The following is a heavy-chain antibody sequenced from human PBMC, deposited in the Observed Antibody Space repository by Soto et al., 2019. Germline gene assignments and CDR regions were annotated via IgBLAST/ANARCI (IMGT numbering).Heavy chain of an antibody. CDR2: IYYSGST. CDR3: ASVLHGSGRTDYYYYGMDV. CDR1: GGSISSSSYY. V-gene: IGHV4-39*01. D-gene: IGHD3-10*01. Sequence: TSETLSLTCSVSGGSISSSSYYWGWIRQPPGKGPEWIGSIYYSGSTYYNPSLKSRVTISVDTSKNQFSLKLSSVTAADTAVYYCASVLHGSGRTDYYYYGMDVWGQGTTVTVSS. J-gene: IGHJ6*02.